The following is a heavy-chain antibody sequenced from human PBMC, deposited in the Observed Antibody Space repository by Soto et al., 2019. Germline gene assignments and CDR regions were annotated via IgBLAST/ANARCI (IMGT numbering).Heavy chain of an antibody. CDR2: ISSTTNYI. Sequence: EVQLVESGGGLVQPGGSLRLSCAAPGFTFTRYRMNWVRQAPGTGLAWVSSISSTTNYIYYGDSMKGRFTSSRDNAKNSLYLERNSLRAEDTAVYDCARESEDLTANFDYWGQGTLVTVSS. CDR1: GFTFTRYR. V-gene: IGHV3-21*06. J-gene: IGHJ4*02. CDR3: ARESEDLTANFDY.